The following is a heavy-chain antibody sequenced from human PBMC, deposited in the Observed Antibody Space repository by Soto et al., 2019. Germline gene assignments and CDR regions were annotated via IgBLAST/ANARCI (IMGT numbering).Heavy chain of an antibody. CDR2: ISYDGSNK. Sequence: QVQLVESGGGVVQPGRSLRLSCAASGFTFSSYGMHWVRQAPGKWLEWVAVISYDGSNKYYADSVKGRFTISRDNSKNTLYLQMNSLRAEDTAVYYCAKDGYGAVACTFDYWGQGPLVTVSS. V-gene: IGHV3-30*18. D-gene: IGHD6-19*01. CDR1: GFTFSSYG. J-gene: IGHJ4*02. CDR3: AKDGYGAVACTFDY.